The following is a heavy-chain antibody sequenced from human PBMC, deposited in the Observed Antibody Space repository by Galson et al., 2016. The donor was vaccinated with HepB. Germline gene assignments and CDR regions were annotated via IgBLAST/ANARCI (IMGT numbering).Heavy chain of an antibody. CDR2: IYYSGST. V-gene: IGHV4-59*12. CDR3: ARVDYFASGSHPTYYFDY. CDR1: GGSISSYY. Sequence: SETLSLTCTVSGGSISSYYWSWIRQPPGKGLEWIGYIYYSGSTYYNPSLKSRVTISVDTSKNQFSLRLSSVTAADTAVYYCARVDYFASGSHPTYYFDYWGQGTLVTVSS. D-gene: IGHD3-10*01. J-gene: IGHJ4*02.